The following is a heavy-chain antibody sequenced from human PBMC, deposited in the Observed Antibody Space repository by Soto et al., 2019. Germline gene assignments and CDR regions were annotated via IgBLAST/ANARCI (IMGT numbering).Heavy chain of an antibody. V-gene: IGHV1-69*06. Sequence: ASVKVSCKASGGTFSSHSISWLRQAPGQGLEWMGGIIPAFGTVKYAQKFQGRLTITADKSTATAYMELISLTSEDTAVYFCARVSRGCHILGHFDIWGQGTLVTVSS. CDR1: GGTFSSHS. J-gene: IGHJ4*02. CDR2: IIPAFGTV. CDR3: ARVSRGCHILGHFDI. D-gene: IGHD3-3*02.